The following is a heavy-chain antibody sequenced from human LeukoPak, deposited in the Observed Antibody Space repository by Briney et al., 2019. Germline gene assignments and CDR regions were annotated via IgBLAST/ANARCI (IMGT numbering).Heavy chain of an antibody. J-gene: IGHJ3*02. D-gene: IGHD6-13*01. CDR3: ARQNGRRLWQQGGAFDI. V-gene: IGHV5-51*01. Sequence: GESLKISCKGSGYTFNGYWIGWVRQMPGKGLEWMGIIYPGDSDTRYSPSFQGQVTISADKSISTAYLQWSSLKASDTAMYYCARQNGRRLWQQGGAFDIWGQGTMVTVSS. CDR1: GYTFNGYW. CDR2: IYPGDSDT.